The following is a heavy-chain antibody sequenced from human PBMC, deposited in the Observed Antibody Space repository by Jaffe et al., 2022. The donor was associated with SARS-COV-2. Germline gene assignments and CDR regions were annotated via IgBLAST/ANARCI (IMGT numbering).Heavy chain of an antibody. V-gene: IGHV1-69*01. CDR3: ARGIVVVPAAIPDAFDI. CDR1: GGTFSSYA. J-gene: IGHJ3*02. CDR2: IIPIFGTA. D-gene: IGHD2-2*01. Sequence: QVQLVQSGAEVKKPGSSVKVSCKASGGTFSSYAISWVRQAPGQGLEWMGGIIPIFGTANYAQKFQGRVTITADESTSTAYMELSSLRSEDTAVYYCARGIVVVPAAIPDAFDIWGQGTMVTVSS.